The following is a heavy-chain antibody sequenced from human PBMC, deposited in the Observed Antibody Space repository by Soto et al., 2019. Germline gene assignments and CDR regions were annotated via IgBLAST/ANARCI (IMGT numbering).Heavy chain of an antibody. J-gene: IGHJ4*02. CDR3: AKSPYPGGSSSWYLDY. Sequence: PSETLSLTCTVSGGSISSYYWSWIRQPAGKGLEWIGRIYTSGSTNYNPSLKSRVTMSVDTSKNQFSLKLSSVTAADTAVYYCAKSPYPGGSSSWYLDYWGQGTLVTVSS. V-gene: IGHV4-4*07. D-gene: IGHD6-13*01. CDR2: IYTSGST. CDR1: GGSISSYY.